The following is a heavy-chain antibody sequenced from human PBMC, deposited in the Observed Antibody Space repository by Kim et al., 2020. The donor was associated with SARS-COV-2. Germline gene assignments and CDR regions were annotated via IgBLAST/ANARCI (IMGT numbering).Heavy chain of an antibody. V-gene: IGHV3-23*01. Sequence: AESGKGRFTISRDNSKNTLYLKMNSRRAEETAVYYCAKDNTVRGMDVWGQGTTVTVS. CDR3: AKDNTVRGMDV. J-gene: IGHJ6*02. D-gene: IGHD3-10*01.